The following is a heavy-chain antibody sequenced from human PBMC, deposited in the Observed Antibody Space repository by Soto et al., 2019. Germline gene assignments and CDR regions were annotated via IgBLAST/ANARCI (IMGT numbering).Heavy chain of an antibody. Sequence: QVQLQESGPGLVKPSQTLSLTCTVSGGSITSGSYYWSWIRQHPGKGLEWIGYIYYSGNTYYNPSLKSRVSISIDTSKNRSSLKLSSVTAADTAVYFCARVPCGDYAWFDPWGQGTLVTVSS. J-gene: IGHJ5*02. CDR1: GGSITSGSYY. CDR3: ARVPCGDYAWFDP. D-gene: IGHD4-17*01. CDR2: IYYSGNT. V-gene: IGHV4-31*03.